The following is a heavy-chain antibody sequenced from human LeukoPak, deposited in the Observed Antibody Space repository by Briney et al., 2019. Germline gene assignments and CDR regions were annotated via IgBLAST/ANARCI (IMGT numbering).Heavy chain of an antibody. CDR1: GDSVSSNSVA. J-gene: IGHJ4*02. V-gene: IGHV6-1*01. CDR3: ARDLYCSGASCSFDY. D-gene: IGHD2-15*01. CDR2: TYYRSKWYN. Sequence: SQTLSLTFAISGDSVSSNSVAWNWIRQSPSRGLEWLGRTYYRSKWYNDYAVSVESRITINPDTSKNHFSLQLNSVTPEDTAVYYCARDLYCSGASCSFDYWGQGTLVTVS.